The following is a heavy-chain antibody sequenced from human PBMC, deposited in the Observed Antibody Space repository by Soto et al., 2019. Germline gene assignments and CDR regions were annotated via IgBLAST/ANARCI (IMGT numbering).Heavy chain of an antibody. D-gene: IGHD6-13*01. V-gene: IGHV3-21*01. Sequence: GGSLRLSCAASGFTFRSFTMNWVRQAPGKGLEWVSTISSNSAYIYYTDALKGRFTISRDNAKNSLHLQMNSLRAEDTAVYYCTRDASRDSSAPACFAPWGPGTLITVS. CDR1: GFTFRSFT. CDR2: ISSNSAYI. J-gene: IGHJ5*02. CDR3: TRDASRDSSAPACFAP.